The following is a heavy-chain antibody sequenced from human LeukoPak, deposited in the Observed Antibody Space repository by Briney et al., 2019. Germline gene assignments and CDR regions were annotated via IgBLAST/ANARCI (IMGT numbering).Heavy chain of an antibody. V-gene: IGHV3-53*01. D-gene: IGHD2-15*01. CDR3: ARGSKDRNPDY. Sequence: PGGSLRLSCSASGFTFSSYAMHWVRQAPGKGLEWVSVIYSGGSTYYADSVKGRFTISRDNSKNTLYLQMNSLRAEDTAVYYCARGSKDRNPDYWGQGTLVTVSS. CDR2: IYSGGST. CDR1: GFTFSSYA. J-gene: IGHJ4*02.